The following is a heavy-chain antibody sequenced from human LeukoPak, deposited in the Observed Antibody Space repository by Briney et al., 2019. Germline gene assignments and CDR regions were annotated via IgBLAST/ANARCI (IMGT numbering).Heavy chain of an antibody. D-gene: IGHD4-17*01. V-gene: IGHV4-59*01. CDR1: GGSISGYY. J-gene: IGHJ6*02. CDR3: ARTTVTPPDYYYYGMDV. Sequence: SETLSLTCTVSGGSISGYYWSWIRQPPGKGLEWIGYIYYTGSTNYNPSLKSRVTISVDTSKNQYSLKLTSVTAADTAVYYCARTTVTPPDYYYYGMDVWGQGTTVTVSS. CDR2: IYYTGST.